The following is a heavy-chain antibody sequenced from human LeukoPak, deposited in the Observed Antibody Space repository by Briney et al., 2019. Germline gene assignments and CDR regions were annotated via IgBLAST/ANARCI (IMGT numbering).Heavy chain of an antibody. CDR3: ARLPVAGTEGFDY. D-gene: IGHD6-19*01. V-gene: IGHV4-34*01. J-gene: IGHJ4*02. CDR1: GGSFSGYY. CDR2: INHSGST. Sequence: PSETLSLTCAVYGGSFSGYYWSWIRQPPGKGLEWIGKINHSGSTNYNPSLKSRVTISVDTSKNQFSLKLSSVTAADTAVYYCARLPVAGTEGFDYWGQGTLATASS.